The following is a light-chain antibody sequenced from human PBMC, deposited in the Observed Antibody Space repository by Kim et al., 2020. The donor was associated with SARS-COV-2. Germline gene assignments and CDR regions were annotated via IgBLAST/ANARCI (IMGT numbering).Light chain of an antibody. V-gene: IGLV1-40*01. Sequence: VTIASPGSNATIGAGDDVHRYQQLPGAAPTALLYTNSDRPSGVPGRFSGSKSGTSASLTVTGLQPEDEADYYCQSYETTLSGSGVFGTGTQVTVL. CDR1: NATIGAGDD. CDR2: TNS. J-gene: IGLJ1*01. CDR3: QSYETTLSGSGV.